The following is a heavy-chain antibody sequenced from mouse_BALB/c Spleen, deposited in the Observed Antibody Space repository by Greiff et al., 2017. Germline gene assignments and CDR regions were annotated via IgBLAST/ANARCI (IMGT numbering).Heavy chain of an antibody. V-gene: IGHV2-9-2*01. CDR1: GFSLTSYD. CDR3: LRDLYYDYGGFAY. D-gene: IGHD2-4*01. J-gene: IGHJ3*01. Sequence: QVQLKQSGPGLVAPSQSLSITCTVSGFSLTSYDISWIRQPPGKGLEWLGVIWTGGGTNYNSAFMSRLSISKDNSKSQVFLKMNSLQTDDTAIYYCLRDLYYDYGGFAYWGQGTLVTVSA. CDR2: IWTGGGT.